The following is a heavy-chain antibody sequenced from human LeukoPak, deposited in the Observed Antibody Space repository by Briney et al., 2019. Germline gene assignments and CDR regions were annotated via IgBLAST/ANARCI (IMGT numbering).Heavy chain of an antibody. CDR3: ARTYYGDNWFDP. CDR1: GYTFTGYY. D-gene: IGHD3-10*01. V-gene: IGHV1-2*02. CDR2: INPNSGGT. J-gene: IGHJ5*02. Sequence: ASVKVSCKASGYTFTGYYMHWVRQAPGQGLEWMGWINPNSGGTNYAQKFQGRVTMTRDTSISTAYMELSRLRSDDTAVYYCARTYYGDNWFDPWGQGTLVTVSS.